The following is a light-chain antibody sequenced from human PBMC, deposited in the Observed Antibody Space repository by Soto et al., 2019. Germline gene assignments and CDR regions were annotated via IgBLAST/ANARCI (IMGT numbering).Light chain of an antibody. CDR3: QQYVSSPAT. V-gene: IGKV3-20*01. CDR2: DAS. J-gene: IGKJ4*01. Sequence: EFVLTQSPGTLSLSPGERATLSCRASQTVRNNYLAWYQQKPGQAPRLLIYDASIRADGIPDRFNGSGSGTDFTLTISRLEPEDFAVYYCQQYVSSPATFGGGTKVDIK. CDR1: QTVRNNY.